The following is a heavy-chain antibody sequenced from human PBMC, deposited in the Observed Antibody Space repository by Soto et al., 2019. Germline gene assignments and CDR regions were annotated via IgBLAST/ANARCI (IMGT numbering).Heavy chain of an antibody. J-gene: IGHJ4*02. V-gene: IGHV4-34*01. CDR2: INNSGST. D-gene: IGHD6-19*01. CDR3: ARVHGSSGWYGCVDY. Sequence: QVQLQQWGAGLLKPSETLSLTCAVYGGSFSGYYWSWIRQPPGKGLEWIGEINNSGSTNYNPSLKSRVTISVDTSKNQFSLKLSSVTAADTAVYYCARVHGSSGWYGCVDYWGQGTLVTVSS. CDR1: GGSFSGYY.